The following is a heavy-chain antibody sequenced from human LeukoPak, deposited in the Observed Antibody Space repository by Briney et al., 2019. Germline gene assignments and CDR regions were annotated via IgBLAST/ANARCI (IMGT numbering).Heavy chain of an antibody. CDR3: ATLARRVTAILDF. V-gene: IGHV3-11*06. D-gene: IGHD2-21*02. CDR2: ISSSSSYT. Sequence: GGSPRLSCAASGFTFSDYYMSWIRQAPGKGLEWVSYISSSSSYTNYADSVKGRFTISRDNAKNSLYLQMNSLRAEDTAVYYCATLARRVTAILDFWGQGTLVTVSS. J-gene: IGHJ4*02. CDR1: GFTFSDYY.